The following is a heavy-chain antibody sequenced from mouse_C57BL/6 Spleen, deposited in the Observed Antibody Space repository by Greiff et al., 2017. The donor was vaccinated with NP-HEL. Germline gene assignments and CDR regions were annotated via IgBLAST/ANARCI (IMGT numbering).Heavy chain of an antibody. V-gene: IGHV1-26*01. CDR2: INPNNGGT. CDR3: ASYYYGPFAY. J-gene: IGHJ3*01. D-gene: IGHD1-1*01. Sequence: EVQLQQSGPELVKPGASVKISCKASGYTFTDYYMNWVKQSHGKSLEWIGDINPNNGGTSYNQKFKGKATLTVDKSSSTAYMELRSLTSEDSAVYYCASYYYGPFAYWGQGTLVTVSA. CDR1: GYTFTDYY.